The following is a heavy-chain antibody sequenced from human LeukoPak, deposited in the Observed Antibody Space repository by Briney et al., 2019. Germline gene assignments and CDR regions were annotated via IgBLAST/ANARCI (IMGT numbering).Heavy chain of an antibody. V-gene: IGHV1-46*01. J-gene: IGHJ3*02. CDR1: GYTFTRHY. CDR2: INPSSGGT. CDR3: ARDGLYCTNGVCSSDI. D-gene: IGHD2-8*01. Sequence: ASVKVSCKASGYTFTRHYMNWVRQAPGQGLEWMGKINPSSGGTGYAQKFQGRVTMTRDTSTSTVYMELTSLRSEDTAVYYCARDGLYCTNGVCSSDIWGQGTLLTVSS.